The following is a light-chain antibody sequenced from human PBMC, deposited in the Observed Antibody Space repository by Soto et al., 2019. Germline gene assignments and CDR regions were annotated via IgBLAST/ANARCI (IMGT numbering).Light chain of an antibody. CDR2: EAS. CDR3: CSLTNGATWV. V-gene: IGLV2-23*01. CDR1: NSDVGSHNF. Sequence: QSVLTQPASVSGSPGQSITISCTGTNSDVGSHNFVSWYQQYPGKAPKLLIYEASKRPSGLSNRFSGSTAGNTASLTISGLQAEDEADYYCCSLTNGATWVFGGGTKLTVL. J-gene: IGLJ3*02.